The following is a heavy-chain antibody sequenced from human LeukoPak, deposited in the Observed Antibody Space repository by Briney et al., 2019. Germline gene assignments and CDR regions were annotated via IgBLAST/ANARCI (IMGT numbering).Heavy chain of an antibody. Sequence: SETLSLTCTVSGGSISSYYWSWIRQPPGKGLEWIGYIYYSGSTNYNPSLRSRVTISVDTSKNQFSLKLSSVTAADTAVYYCARAEDLLWGVNWFDPWGQGTLVTVSS. D-gene: IGHD2/OR15-2a*01. CDR2: IYYSGST. J-gene: IGHJ5*02. CDR1: GGSISSYY. CDR3: ARAEDLLWGVNWFDP. V-gene: IGHV4-59*08.